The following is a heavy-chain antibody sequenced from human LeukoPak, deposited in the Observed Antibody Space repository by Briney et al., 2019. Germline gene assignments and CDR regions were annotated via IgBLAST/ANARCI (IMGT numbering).Heavy chain of an antibody. CDR2: IIPIFGTA. V-gene: IGHV1-69*06. Sequence: SVKVSCKASGGTFSSYAISWVRQAPGQGLEWMGGIIPIFGTANYAQKFQGRVTITADKSTSTVYMELSSLRSEDTAVYYCARGPSEYSSSSDTFDVWGQGTMVTVSS. CDR3: ARGPSEYSSSSDTFDV. D-gene: IGHD6-6*01. J-gene: IGHJ3*01. CDR1: GGTFSSYA.